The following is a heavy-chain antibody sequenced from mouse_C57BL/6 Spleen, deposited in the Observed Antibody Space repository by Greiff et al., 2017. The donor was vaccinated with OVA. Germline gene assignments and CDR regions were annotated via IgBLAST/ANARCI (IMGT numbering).Heavy chain of an antibody. CDR2: IHPNSGST. CDR3: ARRTGFDY. Sequence: QVHVKQPGAELVKPGASVKLSCKASGYTFTSYWMHWVKQRPGQGLEWIGMIHPNSGSTNYNEKFKSKATLTVDKSTSTAYMQLSSLTSEDSAVYYCARRTGFDYWGQGTTLTVSS. CDR1: GYTFTSYW. V-gene: IGHV1-64*01. J-gene: IGHJ2*01.